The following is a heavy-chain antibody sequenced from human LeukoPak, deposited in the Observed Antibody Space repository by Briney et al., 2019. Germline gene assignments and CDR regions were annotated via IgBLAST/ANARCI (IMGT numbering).Heavy chain of an antibody. CDR3: ARGPVYYYYGMDV. J-gene: IGHJ6*02. CDR2: INHSGST. CDR1: GGSFSGYY. Sequence: SETLSLTCAVYGGSFSGYYWSWIRQPPGKGLEWIGEINHSGSTNYNLSLKSRVTISVDTSKNQFSLKLSSVTAADTAVYYCARGPVYYYYGMDVWGQGTTVTVSS. D-gene: IGHD4-17*01. V-gene: IGHV4-34*01.